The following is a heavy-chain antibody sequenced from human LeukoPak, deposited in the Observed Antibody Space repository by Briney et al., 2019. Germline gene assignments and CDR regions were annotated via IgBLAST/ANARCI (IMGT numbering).Heavy chain of an antibody. J-gene: IGHJ4*02. V-gene: IGHV3-49*04. CDR3: TRIGIGIIGRDPVDY. CDR1: GFTFRDYA. CDR2: IRSKTYGGAA. D-gene: IGHD2-21*01. Sequence: PGGSLRLSCATSGFTFRDYAMSWVRLAPGKGPQWVGFIRSKTYGGAADYGASVKGRFTIYRDDSQSIAYLLMNRLEIENIAVYYCTRIGIGIIGRDPVDYWGQGTLVTVSS.